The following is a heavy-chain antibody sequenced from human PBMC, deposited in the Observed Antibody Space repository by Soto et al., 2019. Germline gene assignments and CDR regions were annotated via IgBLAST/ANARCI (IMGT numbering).Heavy chain of an antibody. V-gene: IGHV3-15*07. CDR2: IKSKTNDGTT. CDR3: LANGAYVHF. CDR1: GFTFNNAW. J-gene: IGHJ4*02. Sequence: GGSLRLSCAASGFTFNNAWMNWVRQAPWKGLEWVGRIKSKTNDGTTDYAAPVNGRFTISRDDSKNTLYLQMNSLKTEDTAVYYCLANGAYVHFWGPGTLVTVSS. D-gene: IGHD4-17*01.